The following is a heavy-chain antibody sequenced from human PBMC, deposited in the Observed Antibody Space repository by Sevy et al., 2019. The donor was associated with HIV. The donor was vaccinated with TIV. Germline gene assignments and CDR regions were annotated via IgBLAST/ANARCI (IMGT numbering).Heavy chain of an antibody. CDR1: GFTFSISA. CDR2: ISGSGNSA. CDR3: AKGGRSYGDSYFDH. D-gene: IGHD5-18*01. Sequence: GGSLRLSCAASGFTFSISAMTWVRQAPGKGLEWVSVISGSGNSAYYADSVKGRFTISRDNFKNTLSLQMNSLRAEDTAVYYCAKGGRSYGDSYFDHWGQGTLVTVSS. V-gene: IGHV3-23*01. J-gene: IGHJ4*02.